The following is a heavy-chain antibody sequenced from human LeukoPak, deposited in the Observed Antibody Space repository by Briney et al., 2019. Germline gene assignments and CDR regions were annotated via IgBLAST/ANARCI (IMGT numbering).Heavy chain of an antibody. V-gene: IGHV4-59*08. CDR3: ARSRLRLDAFDI. Sequence: SETLSLTCSVSGASISSYYWSWMRQPPGKGLEWIGYISNSGSTNYNPSLKSRVTISVDTSKNQFSLKLSSLTAADTAVYYCARSRLRLDAFDIWGQGTMVTVSS. CDR2: ISNSGST. D-gene: IGHD4-17*01. J-gene: IGHJ3*02. CDR1: GASISSYY.